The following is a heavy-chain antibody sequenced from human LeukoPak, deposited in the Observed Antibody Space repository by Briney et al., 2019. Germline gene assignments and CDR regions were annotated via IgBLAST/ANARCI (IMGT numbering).Heavy chain of an antibody. Sequence: GRSLRLSCAASGFTFDDYAMHWVRQAPGKGLEWVSGIGWNSGSIGYADSVKGRFTISRDNAKNSLYLQMNSLRAEDMALYYCARGGGWSGSNWFDPWGQGTLVTVSS. J-gene: IGHJ5*02. CDR2: IGWNSGSI. CDR3: ARGGGWSGSNWFDP. CDR1: GFTFDDYA. D-gene: IGHD3-3*01. V-gene: IGHV3-9*03.